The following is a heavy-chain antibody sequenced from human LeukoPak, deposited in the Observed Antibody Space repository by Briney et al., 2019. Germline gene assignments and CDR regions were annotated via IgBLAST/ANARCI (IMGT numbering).Heavy chain of an antibody. CDR2: IYHSGST. J-gene: IGHJ3*02. CDR3: ARSRYYDSSGYYPRDAFDI. Sequence: SSETLSLTCAVSGGSISSGGYSWSWIRQPPGKGLEWIGYIYHSGSTYYNPSLKSRVTISVDRSKNQFSLKLSSVTAADTAVYYCARSRYYDSSGYYPRDAFDIWGQGTMVTVSS. CDR1: GGSISSGGYS. V-gene: IGHV4-30-2*01. D-gene: IGHD3-22*01.